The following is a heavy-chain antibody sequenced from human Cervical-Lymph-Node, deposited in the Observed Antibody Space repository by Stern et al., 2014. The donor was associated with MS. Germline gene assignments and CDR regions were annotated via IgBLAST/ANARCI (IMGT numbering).Heavy chain of an antibody. V-gene: IGHV4-4*02. Sequence: QVQLQESGPRLVKPSGTLSLTCAVSGGAISSSSWWSWVRQPPGRGLEWIGEIYLSGSTNYIPSLKSRGTRAVDKSKNQFSLKLSSVTAADTAVYYCARSPPEYCSDGTCYSGMYYFDIWGQGTLVTVSS. D-gene: IGHD2-15*01. CDR1: GGAISSSSW. CDR3: ARSPPEYCSDGTCYSGMYYFDI. J-gene: IGHJ4*02. CDR2: IYLSGST.